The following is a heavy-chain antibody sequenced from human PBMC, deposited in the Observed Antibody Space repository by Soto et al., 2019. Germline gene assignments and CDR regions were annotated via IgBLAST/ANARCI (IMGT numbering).Heavy chain of an antibody. V-gene: IGHV3-74*01. CDR2: IGPDGSST. CDR3: ARDNNWSYDY. CDR1: GFTFISHW. D-gene: IGHD1-1*01. J-gene: IGHJ4*02. Sequence: GWSLRLSCASSGFTFISHWMHWVRQAPGKGLVWVSHIGPDGSSTRDADSVQGRFTISRDNARNTLYLQMNSLRDEDTAVYYCARDNNWSYDYWGQGILVTVSS.